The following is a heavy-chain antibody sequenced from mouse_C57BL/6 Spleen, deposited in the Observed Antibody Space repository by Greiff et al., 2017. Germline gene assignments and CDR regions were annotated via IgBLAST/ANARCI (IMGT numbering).Heavy chain of an antibody. V-gene: IGHV1-50*01. CDR2: IDPSDSYT. J-gene: IGHJ4*01. CDR3: ARDYYGSLYAMDY. D-gene: IGHD1-1*01. CDR1: GYTFTSYW. Sequence: QVQLQQPGAELVKPGASVKLSCKASGYTFTSYWMQWVKQRPGQGLEWIGEIDPSDSYTNYNHKFKGKATLTVDTPSSTAYMQLSSLTSEDSAVYYCARDYYGSLYAMDYWGQGTSVTVSS.